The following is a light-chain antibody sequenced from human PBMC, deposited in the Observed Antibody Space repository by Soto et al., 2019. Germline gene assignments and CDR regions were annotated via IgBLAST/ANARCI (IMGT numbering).Light chain of an antibody. Sequence: QSVLTQPPSASGSPGQSVTISCTGTSSDVGGYNYVSWYQQHPGKAPKLMIYEVSKRPSGVPDRFSGSKSGNTASLTVSGLQAEDEADYYCSSYAGSNNPLVFGTGTKLTV. CDR3: SSYAGSNNPLV. CDR1: SSDVGGYNY. V-gene: IGLV2-8*01. J-gene: IGLJ1*01. CDR2: EVS.